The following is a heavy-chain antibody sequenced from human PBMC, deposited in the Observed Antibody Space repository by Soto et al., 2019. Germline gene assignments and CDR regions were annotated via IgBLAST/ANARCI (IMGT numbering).Heavy chain of an antibody. CDR1: GYTFTSYG. CDR2: ISTYNGNT. V-gene: IGHV1-18*01. D-gene: IGHD3-3*01. Sequence: QVHLVQSRAEVRKPGASVRVSCKASGYTFTSYGVSWVRQAPGQGLEWMGWISTYNGNTKYAQKFQDRVIMTTDTSTRKAYMELRSLRSDDTAVYYCAGDISYAFWSGDTDWFDPWGQGTLVTVSS. CDR3: AGDISYAFWSGDTDWFDP. J-gene: IGHJ5*02.